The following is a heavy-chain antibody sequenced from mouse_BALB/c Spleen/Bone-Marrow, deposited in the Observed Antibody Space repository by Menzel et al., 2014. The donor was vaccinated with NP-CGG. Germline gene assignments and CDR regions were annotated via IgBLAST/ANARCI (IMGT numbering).Heavy chain of an antibody. V-gene: IGHV2-6-1*01. CDR2: IWSDGST. D-gene: IGHD2-1*01. CDR3: ARHSGGNYGYAMDY. CDR1: GFSLTSYG. J-gene: IGHJ4*01. Sequence: VQLVESGPGLVAPSQSLSITCTISGFSLTSYGVHWVRQPPGKGLEWLVVIWSDGSTTYNSALKSRLSISKDNSKSQVFLKMNSLQTDDTAMYYCARHSGGNYGYAMDYWGQGTSVTVPS.